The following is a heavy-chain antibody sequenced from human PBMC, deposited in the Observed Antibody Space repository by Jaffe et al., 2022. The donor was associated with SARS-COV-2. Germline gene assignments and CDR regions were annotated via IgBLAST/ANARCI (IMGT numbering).Heavy chain of an antibody. CDR3: AKDLYSGYDLDRYYFDY. CDR2: ISGSGGST. CDR1: GFTFSSYA. V-gene: IGHV3-23*01. Sequence: EVQLLESGGGLVQPGGSLRLSCAASGFTFSSYAMSWVRQAPGKGLEWVSAISGSGGSTYYADSVKGRFTISRDNSKNTLYLQMNSLRAEDTAVYYCAKDLYSGYDLDRYYFDYWGQGTLVTVSS. D-gene: IGHD5-12*01. J-gene: IGHJ4*02.